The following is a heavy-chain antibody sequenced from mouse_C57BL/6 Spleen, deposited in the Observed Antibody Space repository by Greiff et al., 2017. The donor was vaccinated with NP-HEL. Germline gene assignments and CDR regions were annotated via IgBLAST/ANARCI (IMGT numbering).Heavy chain of an antibody. CDR2: INPNNGGT. D-gene: IGHD1-1*01. Sequence: VQLQQSGPELVKPGASVKISCKASGYTFTDYYMNWVKQSHGKSLEWIGDINPNNGGTSYNQKFKGKATLTVDKSSSTAYMELRSLTSEDSAVYYCATYGSYWYFDVWGTGTTVTVSS. J-gene: IGHJ1*03. CDR1: GYTFTDYY. CDR3: ATYGSYWYFDV. V-gene: IGHV1-26*01.